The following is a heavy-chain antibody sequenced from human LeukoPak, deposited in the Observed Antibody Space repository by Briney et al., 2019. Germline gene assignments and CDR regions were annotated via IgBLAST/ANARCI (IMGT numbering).Heavy chain of an antibody. CDR3: AKDSSGSYSHFDY. CDR2: ISPGDYTA. J-gene: IGHJ4*02. D-gene: IGHD3-22*01. Sequence: PGGSLRLSCAASGFTFSSSSMSWVRQAPGKGLEWVSAISPGDYTAYYADSVKGRFTISRDNSKDTLYLQINSLRPEDTAVYYCAKDSSGSYSHFDYWGQGTLVTVSS. CDR1: GFTFSSSS. V-gene: IGHV3-23*01.